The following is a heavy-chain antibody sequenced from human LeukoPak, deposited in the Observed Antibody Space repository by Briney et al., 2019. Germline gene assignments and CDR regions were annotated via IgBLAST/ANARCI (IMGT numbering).Heavy chain of an antibody. J-gene: IGHJ3*02. CDR2: INPNSGGT. D-gene: IGHD3-10*01. Sequence: ASVKVSCKASGYTSTGYYMHWVRQAPGQGLEWMGWINPNSGGTNYAQKFQGRVTMTRDTSISTAYMELSRLRSDDTAVYYCARATALLLWFGELMGAFDIWGQGTMVTVSS. CDR1: GYTSTGYY. CDR3: ARATALLLWFGELMGAFDI. V-gene: IGHV1-2*02.